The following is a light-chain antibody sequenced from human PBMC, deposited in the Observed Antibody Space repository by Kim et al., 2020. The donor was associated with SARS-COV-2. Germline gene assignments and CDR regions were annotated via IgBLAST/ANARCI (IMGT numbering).Light chain of an antibody. Sequence: SSELTQDPAVSVALGQTVRITCQGDSLRSYYASWYQQKPGQAPVLVIYGKNNRPSGIPDRFSGSISGNTASLTITGAQAEDEADYYCNSRDSSGNHLVIGGVTQQTVL. CDR1: SLRSYY. CDR2: GKN. V-gene: IGLV3-19*01. CDR3: NSRDSSGNHLV. J-gene: IGLJ2*01.